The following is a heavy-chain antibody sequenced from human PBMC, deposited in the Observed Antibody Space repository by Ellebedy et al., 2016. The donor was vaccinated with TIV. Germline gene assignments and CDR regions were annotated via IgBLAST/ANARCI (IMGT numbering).Heavy chain of an antibody. CDR2: IYYSGST. CDR1: GGSISSNNYY. CDR3: ARDDCSGGSCYHY. Sequence: SETLSLTCTVSGGSISSNNYYWGWIRQPPGKGLEWIGSIYYSGSTYYNPSLKSRVTISVDTSKNQFSLKLSSVTAADTAVYYCARDDCSGGSCYHYWGQGTLVTVSS. V-gene: IGHV4-39*07. J-gene: IGHJ4*02. D-gene: IGHD2-15*01.